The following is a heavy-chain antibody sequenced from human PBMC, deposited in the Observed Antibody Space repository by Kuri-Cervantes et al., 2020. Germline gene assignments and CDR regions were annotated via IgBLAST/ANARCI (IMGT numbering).Heavy chain of an antibody. V-gene: IGHV3-13*01. D-gene: IGHD3-9*01. CDR3: ARRGGFDWLLNYYYYGMDV. CDR2: IGTAGDT. Sequence: ETLSLTCAASGFTFSSYDMHWVRQATGKGLEWVSAIGTAGDTYYPGSVKGRFTISRDNSKNTLYLQMNSLRDEDTAVYYCARRGGFDWLLNYYYYGMDVWGQGTTVTVSS. J-gene: IGHJ6*02. CDR1: GFTFSSYD.